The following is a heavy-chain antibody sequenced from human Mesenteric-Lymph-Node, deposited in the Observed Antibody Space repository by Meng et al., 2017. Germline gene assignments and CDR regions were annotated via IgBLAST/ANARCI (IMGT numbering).Heavy chain of an antibody. CDR3: AKDLISGTRPHYFDY. CDR2: INPNSGGT. V-gene: IGHV1-2*06. D-gene: IGHD3-10*01. Sequence: ASVKVSCKASGYTFTGYYMHWVRQAPGQGLEWMGRINPNSGGTNYAQKFQGRVTMTRDTSISTAYMELSRLRSDDTAVYYCAKDLISGTRPHYFDYWGQGTLVTVSS. CDR1: GYTFTGYY. J-gene: IGHJ4*02.